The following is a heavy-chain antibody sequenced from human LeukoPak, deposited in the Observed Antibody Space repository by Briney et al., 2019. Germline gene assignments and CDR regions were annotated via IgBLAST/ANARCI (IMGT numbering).Heavy chain of an antibody. D-gene: IGHD3-10*01. CDR3: ARVTLWFGEWGYYYYYMDV. CDR2: MNPNSGNT. Sequence: ASVKVSCKASGYTFTSYDINWVRQATGQGLEWMGWMNPNSGNTGYAQKFQGRVTMTRNTSISTAYMELSSLRSEDTAVYYCARVTLWFGEWGYYYYYMDVWGKGTTVTISS. CDR1: GYTFTSYD. V-gene: IGHV1-8*01. J-gene: IGHJ6*03.